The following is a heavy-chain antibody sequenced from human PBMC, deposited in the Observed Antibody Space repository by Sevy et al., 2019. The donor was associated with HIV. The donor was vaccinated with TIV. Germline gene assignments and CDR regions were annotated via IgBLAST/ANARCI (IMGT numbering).Heavy chain of an antibody. CDR1: TFTFSHYA. CDR2: ISYNGEDE. Sequence: GGSLRLSCVASTFTFSHYAMHWVSQAPGKGLQWVASISYNGEDENYADSVAGRFTISRDNPKNTLFLQMSSLRPEDTALYYCARDWGTPPTAILYHFDFWGQEIPVTVSS. D-gene: IGHD3-16*01. V-gene: IGHV3-30*04. CDR3: ARDWGTPPTAILYHFDF. J-gene: IGHJ4*02.